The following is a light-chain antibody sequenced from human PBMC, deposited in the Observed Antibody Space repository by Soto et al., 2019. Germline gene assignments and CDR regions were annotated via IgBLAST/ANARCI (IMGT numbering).Light chain of an antibody. CDR1: SSDVVTYKY. V-gene: IGLV2-14*01. CDR2: EVS. Sequence: QSALTQPASVSGSPGQSNAISCTGTSSDVVTYKYVSWYQQHPGKAPKLMIYEVSIRPSGVSDRFSGSKSGNTASLTISGLRPEDEAYYYCCSYAGSTTRVVFGGGTKLTVL. CDR3: CSYAGSTTRVV. J-gene: IGLJ2*01.